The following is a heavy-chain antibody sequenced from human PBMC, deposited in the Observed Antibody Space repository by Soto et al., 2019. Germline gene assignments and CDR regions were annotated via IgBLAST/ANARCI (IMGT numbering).Heavy chain of an antibody. CDR3: ARERFGSGSYPGFDP. D-gene: IGHD3-10*01. CDR2: IYYSGGT. V-gene: IGHV4-31*03. Sequence: QVHLQESGPGLVKPSQTLSLTCTVSGGSISSCGYYWSWIRQHPGKGLEWIGYIYYSGGTYYNPSLNTRVTISVDTAKNHFSLKLSSVTAADTSVYYCARERFGSGSYPGFDPWGQGTLVTVYS. J-gene: IGHJ5*02. CDR1: GGSISSCGYY.